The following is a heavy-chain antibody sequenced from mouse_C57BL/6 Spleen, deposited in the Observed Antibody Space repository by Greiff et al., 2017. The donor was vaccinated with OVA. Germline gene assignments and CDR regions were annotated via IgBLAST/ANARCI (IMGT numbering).Heavy chain of an antibody. CDR3: AREGDGTPWLAY. CDR1: GYTFTDYN. V-gene: IGHV1-18*01. J-gene: IGHJ3*01. D-gene: IGHD2-1*01. Sequence: EVQLQQSGPELVKPGASVKIPCKASGYTFTDYNMDWVKQSHGKSLEWIGDINPNNGGTIYNQKFKGKATLTVDKSSSTAYMELRSLTSEDTAVYYWAREGDGTPWLAYWGQGTLVTVSA. CDR2: INPNNGGT.